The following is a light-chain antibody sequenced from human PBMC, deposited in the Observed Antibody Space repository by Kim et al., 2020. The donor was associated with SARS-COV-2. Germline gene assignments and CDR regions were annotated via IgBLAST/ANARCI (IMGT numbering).Light chain of an antibody. J-gene: IGKJ1*01. V-gene: IGKV3-15*01. CDR3: QQYNNWPRT. Sequence: EIVMTQSTATLSVSPGDRATLSCRASQSVSSNLAWYQQKPGQAPRLLIYGASTRATGVPARFSGSGSGTEFTLTISSLQSEDFAVYYCQQYNNWPRTFGQGTKVDIK. CDR2: GAS. CDR1: QSVSSN.